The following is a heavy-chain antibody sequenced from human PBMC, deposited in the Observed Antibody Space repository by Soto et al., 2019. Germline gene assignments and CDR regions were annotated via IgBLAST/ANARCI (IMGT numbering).Heavy chain of an antibody. J-gene: IGHJ4*02. D-gene: IGHD2-15*01. CDR3: AKSLDGGSNFDC. Sequence: GGSLRLSRAASGFTFSGYAMNWLSQAPGKGLEWVSAISGSGGGAYYADSVKGRFTISRDSCRKTMHLQMNSLRAEDTAVYYCAKSLDGGSNFDCWGQGT. CDR2: ISGSGGGA. CDR1: GFTFSGYA. V-gene: IGHV3-23*01.